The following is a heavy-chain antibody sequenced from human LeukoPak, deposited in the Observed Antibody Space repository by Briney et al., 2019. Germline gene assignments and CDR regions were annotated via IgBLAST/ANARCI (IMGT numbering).Heavy chain of an antibody. V-gene: IGHV4-59*08. J-gene: IGHJ5*01. CDR2: IQGSGST. Sequence: SETLSLTCAGSGASISSSYWGWIRQSPGKGLEWIGYIQGSGSTDYNPSLKSRAIISLDRSKNDFSLKMSSVTAADTAVYYCARQNLYNWFDSWGQGALVTVSS. D-gene: IGHD2-8*01. CDR1: GASISSSY. CDR3: ARQNLYNWFDS.